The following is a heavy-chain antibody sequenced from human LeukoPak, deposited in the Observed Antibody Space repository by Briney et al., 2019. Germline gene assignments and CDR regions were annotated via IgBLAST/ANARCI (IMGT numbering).Heavy chain of an antibody. CDR2: ISGSGATT. Sequence: GGSLRLSCAASGFTFTSYAMNWVRQAPGKGLEWVSSISGSGATTYNADSVKGRFTISRDNSKNTVYLQMNNLRAEDTAVYYCAKGDLGFGRFYFDYWGHGNLVTVSP. CDR1: GFTFTSYA. V-gene: IGHV3-23*01. J-gene: IGHJ4*01. CDR3: AKGDLGFGRFYFDY. D-gene: IGHD3-16*01.